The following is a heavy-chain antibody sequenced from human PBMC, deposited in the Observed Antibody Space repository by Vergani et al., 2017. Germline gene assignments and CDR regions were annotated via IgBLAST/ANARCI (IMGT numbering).Heavy chain of an antibody. V-gene: IGHV5-51*01. D-gene: IGHD1-26*01. Sequence: EVQLVQSGAEVKKPGESLKISCKCSGYIFTNYWICCVRQMPEKVLELMGIIYPDDSDTRYSPTFQGQVTISADKTISTAYLQCSSLKASDTAIYYCARQFSWSGSSHYGMEVWGQGTTVTVSS. CDR2: IYPDDSDT. CDR1: GYIFTNYW. CDR3: ARQFSWSGSSHYGMEV. J-gene: IGHJ6*02.